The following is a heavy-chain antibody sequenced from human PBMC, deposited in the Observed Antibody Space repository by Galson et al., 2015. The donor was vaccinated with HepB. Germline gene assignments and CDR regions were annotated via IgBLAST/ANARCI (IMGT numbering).Heavy chain of an antibody. J-gene: IGHJ4*02. D-gene: IGHD3-3*01. Sequence: SVKVSCKASGYTFTSYYMHWVRQAPGQGLEWMGIINPSGGSTSYAQKFQGRVTMTRDTSTSTVYMELSSLRSEDTAVYYCARDGRFLEWLPISYYFDYWGQGTLVTVSS. CDR3: ARDGRFLEWLPISYYFDY. CDR2: INPSGGST. V-gene: IGHV1-46*01. CDR1: GYTFTSYY.